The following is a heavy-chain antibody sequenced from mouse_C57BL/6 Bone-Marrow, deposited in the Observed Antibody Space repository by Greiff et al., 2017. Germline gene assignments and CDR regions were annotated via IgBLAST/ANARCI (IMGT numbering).Heavy chain of an antibody. D-gene: IGHD1-1*01. V-gene: IGHV1-69*01. Sequence: QVHVKQPGAELVMPGASVKLSCKASGYTFTSYWMHWVKQRPGQGLEWIGEIDPSDSYTNYNQKFKGKSTLTVDKSSSTAYMQLSSLTSEDSAVYYCARDYGSIYDYFDYWGQGTTLTVSS. CDR3: ARDYGSIYDYFDY. CDR2: IDPSDSYT. J-gene: IGHJ2*01. CDR1: GYTFTSYW.